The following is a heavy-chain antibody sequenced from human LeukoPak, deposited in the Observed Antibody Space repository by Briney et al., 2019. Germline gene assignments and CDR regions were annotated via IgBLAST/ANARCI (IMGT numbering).Heavy chain of an antibody. D-gene: IGHD1-26*01. CDR3: ASSTSLVGAPYAFDI. J-gene: IGHJ3*02. V-gene: IGHV4-39*07. CDR2: IYYSGST. Sequence: SETLSLTCTVSGGSISSSSYYWGWIRQPPGKGLEWIGSIYYSGSTYYNPSLKSRVTISVDTSKNQFSLKLSSVTAADTAVYYCASSTSLVGAPYAFDIWGQGTMVTVSS. CDR1: GGSISSSSYY.